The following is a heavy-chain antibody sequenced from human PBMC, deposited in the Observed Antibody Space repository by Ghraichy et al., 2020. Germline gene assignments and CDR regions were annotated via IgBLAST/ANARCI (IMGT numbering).Heavy chain of an antibody. CDR1: GFIFDGYG. Sequence: GGSLRLSCAASGFIFDGYGMIWVREVPGKGLEWVCGLNWNGDSTGYVDSVKGRFTISGDNAKNSLFEQMDNLRAEDTALYYCKKSRGLSGSDFDSWGQGTQVTVSS. J-gene: IGHJ4*02. CDR3: KKSRGLSGSDFDS. V-gene: IGHV3-20*04. D-gene: IGHD1-26*01. CDR2: LNWNGDST.